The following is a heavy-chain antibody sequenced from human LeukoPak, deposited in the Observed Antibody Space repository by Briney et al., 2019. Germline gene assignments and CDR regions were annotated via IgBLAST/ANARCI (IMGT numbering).Heavy chain of an antibody. CDR2: IRYDGSNK. CDR3: AKDRGERFLYFDY. CDR1: GFSFSSYG. V-gene: IGHV3-30*02. D-gene: IGHD1-1*01. Sequence: LPGGSLRLSCAASGFSFSSYGMHWVRQAPGKGLEWVAFIRYDGSNKYYADSVKGRFTISRDNSKNTLYLQMNSLRAEDTAVYYCAKDRGERFLYFDYWGQGTLVTVSS. J-gene: IGHJ4*02.